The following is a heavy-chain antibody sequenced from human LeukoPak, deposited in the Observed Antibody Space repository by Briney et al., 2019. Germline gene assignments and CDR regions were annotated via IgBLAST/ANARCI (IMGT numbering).Heavy chain of an antibody. CDR2: IFHSGST. D-gene: IGHD5-12*01. CDR3: ARGGGDILTTNTHWLDP. V-gene: IGHV4-30-2*01. J-gene: IGHJ5*02. Sequence: SETLSLTCAVSGGSFSSGGYSWSWIRQPPGKGLEWIGYIFHSGSTYYNPALQSRVTIAVDRSKNQFSLKLNSVTAADTAVYYCARGGGDILTTNTHWLDPWGQGTLVTVSS. CDR1: GGSFSSGGYS.